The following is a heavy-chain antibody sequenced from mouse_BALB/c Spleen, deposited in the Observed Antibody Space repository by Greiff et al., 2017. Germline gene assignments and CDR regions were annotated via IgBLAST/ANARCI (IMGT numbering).Heavy chain of an antibody. D-gene: IGHD2-12*01. Sequence: EVRVVESGGGLVKPGGSLKLSCAASGFTFSDYYMYWVRQTPEKRLEWVATISDGGSYTYYPDSVKGRFTISRDNAKNNLYLQMSSLKSEDTAMYYCARSLRRGNYYAMDYWGQGTSVTVSS. J-gene: IGHJ4*01. CDR3: ARSLRRGNYYAMDY. CDR2: ISDGGSYT. CDR1: GFTFSDYY. V-gene: IGHV5-4*02.